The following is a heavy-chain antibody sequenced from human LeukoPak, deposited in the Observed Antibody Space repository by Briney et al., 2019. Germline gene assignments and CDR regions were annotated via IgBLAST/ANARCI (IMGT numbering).Heavy chain of an antibody. J-gene: IGHJ5*02. Sequence: QSGGSLRLSCAASGFTFNKYAMTWVRQAPGQGLEWVSGLSDSGASTFYAESVRVRFTISRDNSKNMLYLHINSLRAEDTAVYYCAKDARTGVWNIGDSWFDPWGQGTLVTVSS. D-gene: IGHD2/OR15-2a*01. CDR2: LSDSGAST. CDR3: AKDARTGVWNIGDSWFDP. V-gene: IGHV3-23*01. CDR1: GFTFNKYA.